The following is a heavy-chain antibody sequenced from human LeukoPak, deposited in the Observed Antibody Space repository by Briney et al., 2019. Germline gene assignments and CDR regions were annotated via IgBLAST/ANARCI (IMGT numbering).Heavy chain of an antibody. CDR1: GGTFSSYA. Sequence: ASVTVSCKASGGTFSSYAISWVRQAPGQGLEWMGRIIPIFGIANYAQKLQGRVTITADKSTSTAYMELSSLTSEDTAVYYCARGPHTGVGNWGQGTLVTVSS. V-gene: IGHV1-69*04. J-gene: IGHJ4*02. CDR2: IIPIFGIA. D-gene: IGHD1-26*01. CDR3: ARGPHTGVGN.